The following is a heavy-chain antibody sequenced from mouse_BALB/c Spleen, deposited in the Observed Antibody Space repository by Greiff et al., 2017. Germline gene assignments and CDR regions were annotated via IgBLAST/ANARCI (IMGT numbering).Heavy chain of an antibody. CDR2: ISSGSSTI. V-gene: IGHV5-17*02. D-gene: IGHD2-4*01. J-gene: IGHJ2*01. Sequence: EVQLVESGGGLVQPGGSRKLSCAASGFTFSSFGMHWVRQAPEKGLEWVAYISSGSSTIYYADTVKGRFTISRDNPKNTLFLQMTSLRSEDTAMYYCARFSDYDEYYFDYWGQGTTLTVSS. CDR3: ARFSDYDEYYFDY. CDR1: GFTFSSFG.